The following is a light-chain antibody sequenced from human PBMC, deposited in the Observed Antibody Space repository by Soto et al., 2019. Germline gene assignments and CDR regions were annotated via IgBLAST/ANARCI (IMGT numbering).Light chain of an antibody. V-gene: IGKV1-39*01. Sequence: DIQMTQSPSSLSASVGDKVTITCRASQSIRNYLNWYQQKPGKAPKLLIYAASSLRSGVTSRFSGSGSGTDFTLTIASLQAEDFATYYCQQTLFEPFTFGPGTKVDVK. CDR2: AAS. CDR1: QSIRNY. J-gene: IGKJ3*01. CDR3: QQTLFEPFT.